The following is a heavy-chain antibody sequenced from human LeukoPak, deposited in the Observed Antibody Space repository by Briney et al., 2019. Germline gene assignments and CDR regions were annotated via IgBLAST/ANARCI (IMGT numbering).Heavy chain of an antibody. Sequence: SETLSLTCNVSGVSIDKYYWTWIRQPTGKELEWIGRFFIGGHADYNPSLKSRVTMSVDTSKNQFSLKLTSVTVADTAVYYCARPHVHDNTGREYFDSWGQGTLVTISS. CDR3: ARPHVHDNTGREYFDS. J-gene: IGHJ4*02. V-gene: IGHV4-4*07. D-gene: IGHD3-22*01. CDR1: GVSIDKYY. CDR2: FFIGGHA.